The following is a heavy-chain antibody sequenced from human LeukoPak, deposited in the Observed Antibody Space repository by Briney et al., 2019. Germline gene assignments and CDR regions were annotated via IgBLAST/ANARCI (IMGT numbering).Heavy chain of an antibody. CDR1: GGSISSHY. D-gene: IGHD2-15*01. J-gene: IGHJ6*03. CDR3: GRDALVGYFSYYYMDV. Sequence: PSETLSLTCTGSGGSISSHYWTWIRQSPVKELEWIGDISNSGSTSYNPSLKSRVTISIDTSKNQFSLKLSSVTAADTAVYYCGRDALVGYFSYYYMDVWGKGTTVTVSS. CDR2: ISNSGST. V-gene: IGHV4-59*11.